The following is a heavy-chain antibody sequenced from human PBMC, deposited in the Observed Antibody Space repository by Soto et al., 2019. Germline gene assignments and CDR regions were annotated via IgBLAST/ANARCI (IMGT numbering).Heavy chain of an antibody. V-gene: IGHV1-69*12. Sequence: QVQLVQSGAEVRKPGSSGKVSCKASGGTFSSYAISWVGQAPGQGLEWMGGIIPIFGTANYAQKFQGRVTITADESTSTAYMELSSLRSEDTAVYYCAGPGDYYYYYGMDVWGQGTTVTVSS. CDR2: IIPIFGTA. J-gene: IGHJ6*02. CDR1: GGTFSSYA. CDR3: AGPGDYYYYYGMDV.